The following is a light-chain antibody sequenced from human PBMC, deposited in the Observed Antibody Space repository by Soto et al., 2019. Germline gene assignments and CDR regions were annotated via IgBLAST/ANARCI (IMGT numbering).Light chain of an antibody. CDR2: EVS. J-gene: IGLJ3*02. CDR1: SSDVGGYNY. Sequence: QSALTQPASVSGSPGQSITISCTGTSSDVGGYNYVSWYQQHPGKAPKLMIYEVSKRPSGVSNRFSGSKSGNTASLTISGLHAEDEADYYCSSFTSINTWVFGGGTKLTVL. V-gene: IGLV2-14*01. CDR3: SSFTSINTWV.